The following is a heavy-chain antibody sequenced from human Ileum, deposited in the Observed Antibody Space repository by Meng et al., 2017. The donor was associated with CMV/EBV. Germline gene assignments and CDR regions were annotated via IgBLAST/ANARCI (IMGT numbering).Heavy chain of an antibody. J-gene: IGHJ6*02. CDR1: AFSFSTYS. Sequence: GGSLRLSCAASAFSFSTYSMNWVRQAPGRGLEWVSSISGSGSYINYADSVKGRFTISRDNAKNSLYLQMNSLGAEDTDVYYCARDLTVGTYYGMDVWGQGTTVTVSS. D-gene: IGHD1-14*01. V-gene: IGHV3-21*01. CDR2: ISGSGSYI. CDR3: ARDLTVGTYYGMDV.